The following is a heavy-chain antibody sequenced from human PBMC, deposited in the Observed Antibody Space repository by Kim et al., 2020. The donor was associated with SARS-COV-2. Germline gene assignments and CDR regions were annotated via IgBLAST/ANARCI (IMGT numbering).Heavy chain of an antibody. J-gene: IGHJ4*02. D-gene: IGHD3-10*01. CDR3: ARHKVYGGFGVDY. V-gene: IGHV5-51*01. Sequence: YSPSFQRQVTISADKSISTAYLQWSSLKASDTAMYYCARHKVYGGFGVDYWGQGTLVTVSS.